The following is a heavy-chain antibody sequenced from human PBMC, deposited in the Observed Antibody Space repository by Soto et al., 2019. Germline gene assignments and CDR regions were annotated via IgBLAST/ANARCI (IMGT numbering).Heavy chain of an antibody. CDR1: GFTFSNAW. D-gene: IGHD3-3*01. J-gene: IGHJ6*02. V-gene: IGHV3-15*01. CDR2: IKSKTDGGTT. Sequence: WGSLRLSCAASGFTFSNAWMSWVRQAPGKGLEWVGRIKSKTDGGTTDYAEPVKGRFTISRDDSKNTLYLQMNSLKTEDTAVYYCTTIVTSITIFGVVFPVYYGMDVWGQGTTVTVSS. CDR3: TTIVTSITIFGVVFPVYYGMDV.